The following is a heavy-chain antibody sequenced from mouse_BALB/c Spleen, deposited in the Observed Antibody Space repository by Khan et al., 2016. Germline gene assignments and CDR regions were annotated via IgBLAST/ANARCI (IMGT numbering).Heavy chain of an antibody. V-gene: IGHV6-6*02. Sequence: EVKLEESGGGLVQPGGSMKLSCVASGFTFSNYWMNWVRQSPEKGLEWVAEIRLKSNNYATHYAESVQGRFTISRDDSKSSVYLQMNTLRAEDTGIYYCTTGFAYWGQGTLVTVSA. CDR3: TTGFAY. CDR2: IRLKSNNYAT. CDR1: GFTFSNYW. J-gene: IGHJ3*01.